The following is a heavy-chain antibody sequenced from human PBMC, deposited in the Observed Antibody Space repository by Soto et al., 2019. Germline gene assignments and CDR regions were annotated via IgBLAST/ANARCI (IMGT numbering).Heavy chain of an antibody. Sequence: SVKVSCKASGGTFSSDAINWLRQTPGQGLEWMGRIIPLLDVTNYAQKFQGRVTITADKATSIAYLELNSLKSEDTAVYYCARSRSCTSATCYTPQPFDYWSQGALVTVSS. J-gene: IGHJ4*02. CDR2: IIPLLDVT. CDR1: GGTFSSDA. V-gene: IGHV1-69*04. D-gene: IGHD2-2*02. CDR3: ARSRSCTSATCYTPQPFDY.